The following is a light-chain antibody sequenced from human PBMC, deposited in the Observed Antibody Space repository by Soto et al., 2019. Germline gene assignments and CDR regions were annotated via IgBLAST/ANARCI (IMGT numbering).Light chain of an antibody. J-gene: IGLJ2*01. CDR1: NSNIGSYT. CDR2: TNN. Sequence: QSVLTQPPSASGTPGQRVTVSCSGSNSNIGSYTVNWYQQLPGTAPKLLIYTNNQRPSGVPDRFSGSKSGTSASLAISGLQPEDEADYYCAAWDDSLNGPVFGGGTKVTVL. V-gene: IGLV1-44*01. CDR3: AAWDDSLNGPV.